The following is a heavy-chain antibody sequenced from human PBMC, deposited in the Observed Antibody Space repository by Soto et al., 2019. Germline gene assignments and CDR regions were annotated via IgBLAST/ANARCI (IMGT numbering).Heavy chain of an antibody. CDR2: INLNSGGA. V-gene: IGHV1-2*02. CDR3: ARGIRSSGWYDRWYFGL. J-gene: IGHJ2*01. Sequence: QVQLVQSGAEVKKPGASVKVACKASGYTFTGYCMHWVRQAPGQGLEWMGWINLNSGGANDAQKFQGRVTMTRDTTISTAYLELSRLRSDDTAVYYCARGIRSSGWYDRWYFGLWGRGTLVTVSS. CDR1: GYTFTGYC. D-gene: IGHD6-19*01.